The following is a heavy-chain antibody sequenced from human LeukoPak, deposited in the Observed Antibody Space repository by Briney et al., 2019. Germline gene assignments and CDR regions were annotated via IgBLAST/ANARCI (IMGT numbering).Heavy chain of an antibody. CDR1: EFSFPNYA. CDR3: ARDRPQYCSSVNCYVFDC. V-gene: IGHV3-23*01. Sequence: TGGSLRLSCVGSEFSFPNYAMSWVRQAPGRGLEWVSSISGSGGGTYYADSVKGRFTISRDNSKNTLYLQMNSLRAEDTALYYCARDRPQYCSSVNCYVFDCWGQGTLVTVSS. J-gene: IGHJ4*02. D-gene: IGHD2-2*01. CDR2: ISGSGGGT.